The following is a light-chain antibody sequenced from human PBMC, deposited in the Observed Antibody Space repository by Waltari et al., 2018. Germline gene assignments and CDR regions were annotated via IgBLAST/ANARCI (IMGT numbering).Light chain of an antibody. V-gene: IGKV3-15*01. CDR3: QQYDDWLPIT. Sequence: EIGMTQSPVTLSVSPGERVTTSCRTSRSVNFNLAWYQQKPGQAPRLLIYGASTRATAVPARFSGSGSGTEFTLTISSLQSEDFAVYYCQQYDDWLPITFGQGTRLDIK. CDR1: RSVNFN. J-gene: IGKJ5*01. CDR2: GAS.